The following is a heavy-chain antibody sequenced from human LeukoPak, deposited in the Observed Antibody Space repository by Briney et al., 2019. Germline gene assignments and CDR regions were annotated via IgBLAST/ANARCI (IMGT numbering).Heavy chain of an antibody. V-gene: IGHV1-58*01. CDR2: IVVGSGNT. Sequence: SVKVSCKASGFTFTSSAVQWVRQARGQRLEWIGWIVVGSGNTNYAQKFQERVTITRDMSTSTAYMELSSLRSEDTAVYYCVREPQSPHSGDYYYYGMDVWGQGTTVTVSS. CDR1: GFTFTSSA. D-gene: IGHD3-10*01. J-gene: IGHJ6*02. CDR3: VREPQSPHSGDYYYYGMDV.